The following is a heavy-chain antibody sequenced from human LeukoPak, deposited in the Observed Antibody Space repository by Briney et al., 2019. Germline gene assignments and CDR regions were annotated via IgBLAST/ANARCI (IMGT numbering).Heavy chain of an antibody. V-gene: IGHV3-23*01. CDR3: AKHSGHRYGDSDC. J-gene: IGHJ4*02. Sequence: GGSLRLSCAAAAITFSDHAMSWFRQAPGKGLEWVSTIGLSGADIYYADSVKGRFTISKDNSKNTLQMNSLRVEDTAIYYCAKHSGHRYGDSDCWGQGTLVTVSP. CDR1: AITFSDHA. D-gene: IGHD5-18*01. CDR2: IGLSGADI.